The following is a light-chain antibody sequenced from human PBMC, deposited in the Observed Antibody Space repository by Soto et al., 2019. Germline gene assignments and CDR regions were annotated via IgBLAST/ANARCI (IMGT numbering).Light chain of an antibody. CDR1: QSINSRY. V-gene: IGKV3-20*01. CDR3: QQFGSSPGFT. J-gene: IGKJ3*01. Sequence: EIVLTQSPGTLSLSPGERATLSCRASQSINSRYLAWYQQKPGQALRLLIYGASSRATGIPDRFSGSGSGTYFTLTISRLEPEDFAVYYCQQFGSSPGFTFGPGTKVDIK. CDR2: GAS.